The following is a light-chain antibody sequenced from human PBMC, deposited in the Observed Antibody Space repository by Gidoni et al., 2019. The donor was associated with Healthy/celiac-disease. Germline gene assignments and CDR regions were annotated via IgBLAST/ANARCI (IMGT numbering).Light chain of an antibody. CDR2: DAS. J-gene: IGKJ2*01. V-gene: IGKV3-11*01. Sequence: EIVLTQSPATLSLSPGELATLPCRASQSVSSYLAWYQQKPGQAPRLLIYDASNRATGIPARFSGSGSGTDFTLTISSLEPEDFAVYYCQQRSNWPPMYTFGQGTKLEIK. CDR1: QSVSSY. CDR3: QQRSNWPPMYT.